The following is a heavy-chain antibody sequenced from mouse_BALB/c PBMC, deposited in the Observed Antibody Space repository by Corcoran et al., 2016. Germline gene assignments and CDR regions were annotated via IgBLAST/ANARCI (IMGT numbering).Heavy chain of an antibody. CDR1: GYSYTCSY. V-gene: IGHV1S34*01. CDR3: ARFITTAMDY. D-gene: IGHD1-2*01. Sequence: LVKTGASVKKSCKASGYSYTCSYMHRVNQSHGKSLEWVGYISCYNGATSYNQKFKGKATFTVDTSSSTAYMQFNSLTSEDSAVYYCARFITTAMDYWGQGTSVTVSS. J-gene: IGHJ4*01. CDR2: ISCYNGAT.